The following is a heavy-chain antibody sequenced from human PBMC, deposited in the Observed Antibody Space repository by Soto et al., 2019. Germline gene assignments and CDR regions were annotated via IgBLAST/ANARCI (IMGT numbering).Heavy chain of an antibody. V-gene: IGHV1-8*01. CDR2: MNPNSGNT. D-gene: IGHD3-22*01. Sequence: QVQLVQSGAEVKKPGASVKVSCKASGYTFTSYDINWVRQATGQGLEWMGWMNPNSGNTAYAQKFEGRITMTRNPSISTAYMELSSLRSEDTAVYYCAREKVTSGSPDWGQGDLVTVSS. CDR1: GYTFTSYD. CDR3: AREKVTSGSPD. J-gene: IGHJ4*02.